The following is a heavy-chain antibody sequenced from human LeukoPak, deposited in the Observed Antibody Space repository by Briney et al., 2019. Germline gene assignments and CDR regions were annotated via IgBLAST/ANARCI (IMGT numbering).Heavy chain of an antibody. CDR2: INSDGSRT. CDR1: GFTFSSYW. V-gene: IGHV3-74*01. Sequence: PGGSLRLSCAASGFTFSSYWLHWVRQTPGKGLAWASRINSDGSRTNYADSVKGRFTSSRDNAKSTLYLQMNSLRVEDTAVYFCARGGPVKSIYDPHWYDPWGQGTLVTVSS. J-gene: IGHJ5*02. D-gene: IGHD5/OR15-5a*01. CDR3: ARGGPVKSIYDPHWYDP.